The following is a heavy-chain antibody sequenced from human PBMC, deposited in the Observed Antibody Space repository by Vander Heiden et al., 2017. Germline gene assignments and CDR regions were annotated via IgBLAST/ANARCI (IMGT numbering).Heavy chain of an antibody. V-gene: IGHV3-7*01. CDR2: IKEDGSEK. CDR1: GFTFRNDW. Sequence: EVHVVESGGGLVRPGGSLRLPCAASGFTFRNDWMTWVRQAPGKGLEWVANIKEDGSEKYYADSMKGRFTISRDNTKNTLYLQMNNLRVEDTAVYYCARDVGESWGQGTPVTVSS. D-gene: IGHD3-16*01. J-gene: IGHJ4*02. CDR3: ARDVGES.